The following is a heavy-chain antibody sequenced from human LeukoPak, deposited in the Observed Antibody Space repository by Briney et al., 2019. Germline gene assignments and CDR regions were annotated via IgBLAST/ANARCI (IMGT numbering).Heavy chain of an antibody. J-gene: IGHJ4*02. Sequence: LTGGSLRLSCAASGFTFSSYAMSWVRQAPGKGLEWVSAISGSGGSTYYADSVKGRFTISRDNSRNTLYLQMNSLRAEDTAVYYCARDLVRGFFDYWGQGTLVTVSS. D-gene: IGHD3-10*01. CDR1: GFTFSSYA. CDR3: ARDLVRGFFDY. V-gene: IGHV3-23*01. CDR2: ISGSGGST.